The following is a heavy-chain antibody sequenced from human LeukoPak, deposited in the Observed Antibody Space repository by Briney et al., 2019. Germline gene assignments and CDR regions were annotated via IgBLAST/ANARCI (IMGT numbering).Heavy chain of an antibody. V-gene: IGHV3-33*01. CDR2: IWYDGSNK. CDR3: ARTTVVKGGAFGI. CDR1: GFTFSSYG. J-gene: IGHJ3*02. Sequence: GGPLRLSCAASGFTFSSYGMHWVRQAPGKGLEWVAVIWYDGSNKYYADSVKGRFTISRDNSKNTLYLQMNSLRAEDTAVYYCARTTVVKGGAFGIWGQGTMVTVSS. D-gene: IGHD4-23*01.